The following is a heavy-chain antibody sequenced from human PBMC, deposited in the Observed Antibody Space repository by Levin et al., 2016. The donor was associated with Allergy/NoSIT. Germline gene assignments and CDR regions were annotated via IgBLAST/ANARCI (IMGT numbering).Heavy chain of an antibody. J-gene: IGHJ5*02. Sequence: SETLSLTCAVYGGSFSGYYWSWIRQPPGKGLEWIGEINHSGSTNYNPSLKSRVTISVDTSKNQFSLKLSSVTAADTAVYYCARGALAARPNRVSFDPWGQGTLVTVSS. CDR2: INHSGST. CDR1: GGSFSGYY. CDR3: ARGALAARPNRVSFDP. D-gene: IGHD6-6*01. V-gene: IGHV4-34*01.